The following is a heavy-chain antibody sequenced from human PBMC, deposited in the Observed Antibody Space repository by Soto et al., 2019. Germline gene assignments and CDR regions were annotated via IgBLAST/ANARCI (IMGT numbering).Heavy chain of an antibody. J-gene: IGHJ6*02. V-gene: IGHV3-21*01. Sequence: EVQLVESGGGLVKPGGSLRLSCAASGFTFSSYSMNWVRQAPGKGLEWVSSISSSSSYIYYADSVKGRFTISRDNAKNSLYLQMNSLRAEDTAVYYCARDRGDYYYCGMDVWGQGTTVTVSS. CDR3: ARDRGDYYYCGMDV. CDR2: ISSSSSYI. CDR1: GFTFSSYS.